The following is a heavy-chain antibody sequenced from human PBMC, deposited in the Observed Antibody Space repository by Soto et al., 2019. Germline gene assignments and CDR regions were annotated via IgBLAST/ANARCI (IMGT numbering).Heavy chain of an antibody. D-gene: IGHD3-10*01. V-gene: IGHV1-3*01. CDR2: INPGNGNT. CDR3: ARGAPPAS. Sequence: QVQLVQSGAEVKKPGASVKVSCKASGYTFTNYAMHWVRQAPGQRLEWMGWINPGNGNTKYSQNFQGRVTITRDTSASIAYMELSGLRSEDTAVYYCARGAPPASWGLGTLVTVSS. J-gene: IGHJ1*01. CDR1: GYTFTNYA.